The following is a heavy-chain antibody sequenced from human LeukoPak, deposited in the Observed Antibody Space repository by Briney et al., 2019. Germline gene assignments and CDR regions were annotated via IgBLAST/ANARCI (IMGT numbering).Heavy chain of an antibody. D-gene: IGHD2-21*02. CDR3: ARDGVTSSVDY. Sequence: GGSLRLSCAASGFTYDDYAMHWVRQAPGKGLEWVSGISWNSGSIGYADSVKGRFTISRDNAKNSLYLQMNSLRAEDTGVYYCARDGVTSSVDYWGQGTLVTVSS. CDR2: ISWNSGSI. J-gene: IGHJ4*02. CDR1: GFTYDDYA. V-gene: IGHV3-9*01.